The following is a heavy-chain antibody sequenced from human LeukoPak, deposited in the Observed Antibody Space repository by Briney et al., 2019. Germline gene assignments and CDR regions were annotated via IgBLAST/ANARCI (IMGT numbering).Heavy chain of an antibody. V-gene: IGHV3-21*01. CDR1: GFTFSSYS. Sequence: GGSLRLSCAASGFTFSSYSMNWVRQAPGKGLEWVSSISSSSTSIYYADSVKGRFTISRDNARNSLYLQMSSLRVDDTAVYYCARDWSASTGWFDPWGQGILVTVSA. CDR2: ISSSSTSI. D-gene: IGHD4-17*01. CDR3: ARDWSASTGWFDP. J-gene: IGHJ5*02.